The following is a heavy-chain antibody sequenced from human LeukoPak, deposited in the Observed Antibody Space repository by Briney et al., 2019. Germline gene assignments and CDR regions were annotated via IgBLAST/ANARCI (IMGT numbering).Heavy chain of an antibody. CDR2: VYPGDSDT. Sequence: GESLKISCKGSGYSFTNYWISWVRQMPGKGLEWMGIVYPGDSDTRYSPSFQGQVTISADKSISTAYLQWSSLKASDTAMYYCARADCSGGSCSVGLNYWGQGTLVTVSS. CDR1: GYSFTNYW. J-gene: IGHJ4*02. V-gene: IGHV5-51*01. D-gene: IGHD2-15*01. CDR3: ARADCSGGSCSVGLNY.